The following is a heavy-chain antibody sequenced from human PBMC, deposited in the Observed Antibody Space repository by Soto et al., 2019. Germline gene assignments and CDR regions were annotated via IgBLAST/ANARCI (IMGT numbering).Heavy chain of an antibody. J-gene: IGHJ5*02. CDR1: GGSISSSSYY. CDR3: ARHNRIADRFDP. CDR2: IYYSGST. V-gene: IGHV4-39*01. D-gene: IGHD6-13*01. Sequence: SETLSLTCTVSGGSISSSSYYWGWIRQPPGKGLEWIGSIYYSGSTYYNPSLKSRVTISVDTSKNQFSLKPSSVTAADTAVYYCARHNRIADRFDPWGQGTLVTVSS.